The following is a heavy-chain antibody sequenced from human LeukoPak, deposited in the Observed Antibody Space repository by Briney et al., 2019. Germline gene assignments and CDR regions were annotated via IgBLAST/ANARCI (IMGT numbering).Heavy chain of an antibody. CDR3: ARDPVYDILTGYHRYYYYMDV. Sequence: SETLSLTCTVSGGSISSSSYYWGWIRQPPGKGLEWIGSIYYSGSTYYNPSLKSRVTISVDTSKNQFSLKLSSVTAADTAVYYCARDPVYDILTGYHRYYYYMDVWGKGTTVTVSS. CDR2: IYYSGST. D-gene: IGHD3-9*01. V-gene: IGHV4-39*02. J-gene: IGHJ6*03. CDR1: GGSISSSSYY.